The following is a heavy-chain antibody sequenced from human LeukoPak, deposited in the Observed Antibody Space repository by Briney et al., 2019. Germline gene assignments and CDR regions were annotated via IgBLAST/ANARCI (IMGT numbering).Heavy chain of an antibody. CDR3: ARGEGLDGYNPNYYFDY. V-gene: IGHV3-33*01. CDR2: IWYDGSNK. D-gene: IGHD5-24*01. Sequence: GGSLRLSCAASGFTFSYYGMHWVRQAPGKGLEWVAVIWYDGSNKYYADSVKGRFTISRDNSKNTLYLQMNSLRAEDTAVYYCARGEGLDGYNPNYYFDYWGRGTLVTVSS. J-gene: IGHJ4*02. CDR1: GFTFSYYG.